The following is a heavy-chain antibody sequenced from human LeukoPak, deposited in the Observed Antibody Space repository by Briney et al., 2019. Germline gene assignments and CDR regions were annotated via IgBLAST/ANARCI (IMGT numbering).Heavy chain of an antibody. Sequence: GGSLRLSCAASGFSFSSFWMSWVRQAPGKGPEWVAHIKENGNEQYYADSVKGRFTISRDNAQKSLWLQMNSLRVEDTAVYYCARDRSYAFDYWGQGTLVTVSS. CDR1: GFSFSSFW. CDR3: ARDRSYAFDY. D-gene: IGHD3-16*02. J-gene: IGHJ4*02. V-gene: IGHV3-7*01. CDR2: IKENGNEQ.